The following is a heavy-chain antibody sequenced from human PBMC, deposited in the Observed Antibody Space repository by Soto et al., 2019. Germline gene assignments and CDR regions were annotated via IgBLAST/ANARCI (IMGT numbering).Heavy chain of an antibody. CDR3: AFFFQAEDGIRDVRSVSAFLLNRSSDL. J-gene: IGHJ2*01. CDR2: IYYSGST. V-gene: IGHV4-31*02. Sequence: PGKGLQWIGYIYYSGSTYYTPSLKSRVTISVDTSKSQFSLKLNSVTAADTAVYYCAFFFQAEDGIRDVRSVSAFLLNRSSDL. D-gene: IGHD3-10*02.